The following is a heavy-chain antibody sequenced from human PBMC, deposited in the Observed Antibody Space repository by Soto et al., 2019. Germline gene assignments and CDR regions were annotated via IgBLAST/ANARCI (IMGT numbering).Heavy chain of an antibody. J-gene: IGHJ5*02. CDR3: ARELSNWFDP. V-gene: IGHV3-30-3*01. CDR1: GFTFSSYA. Sequence: PVGSLRLSCAASGFTFSSYAMHWVRQAPGKGLEWVAVISYDGSNKYYADSVKGRFTISRDNSKNTLYLQMNSLRAEDTAVYYCARELSNWFDPWGQGTLVTVSS. CDR2: ISYDGSNK.